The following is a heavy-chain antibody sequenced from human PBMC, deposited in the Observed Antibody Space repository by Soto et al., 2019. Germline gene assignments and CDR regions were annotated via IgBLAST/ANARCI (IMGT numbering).Heavy chain of an antibody. CDR1: GFTFSSYA. CDR3: ARSSLTDRTYGMDV. J-gene: IGHJ6*02. Sequence: TGGSLRLSCAASGFTFSSYAMHWVRQAPGKGLEWVAVISYDGSNKYYADSVKGRFTISRDNSKNTLYLQMNSLRAEDTAVYYCARSSLTDRTYGMDVWGQGTTVTVSS. CDR2: ISYDGSNK. V-gene: IGHV3-30-3*01. D-gene: IGHD3-22*01.